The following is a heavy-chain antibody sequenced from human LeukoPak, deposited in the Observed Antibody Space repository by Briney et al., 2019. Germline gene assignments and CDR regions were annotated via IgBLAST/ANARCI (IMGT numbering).Heavy chain of an antibody. V-gene: IGHV3-9*01. D-gene: IGHD3-9*01. J-gene: IGHJ3*02. CDR2: ISWNSGSI. CDR1: GFTFDDYA. Sequence: GGSLRLSCAASGFTFDDYAMHWVRQAPGKGLEWVSGISWNSGSIGYADSVKGRFTISRDNAKNSLYLQMNSLRAEDTALYYCVKDDGYDILTGQSKRGGAFDIWGQGTMVTVSS. CDR3: VKDDGYDILTGQSKRGGAFDI.